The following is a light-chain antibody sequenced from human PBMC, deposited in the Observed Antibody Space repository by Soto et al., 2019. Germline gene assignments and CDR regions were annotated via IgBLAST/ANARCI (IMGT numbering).Light chain of an antibody. J-gene: IGLJ1*01. CDR1: SSDVGSYNL. V-gene: IGLV2-23*01. CDR2: EAT. CDR3: CSYAGSSPLDV. Sequence: QSVLTQPASVSGSPGQSITISCAGTSSDVGSYNLLSWYQHHPGKVPKLLIYEATKRPSGVSNRFSGSKSGNTASLTISGLQAEDEADYYCCSYAGSSPLDVFGTGTKLTVL.